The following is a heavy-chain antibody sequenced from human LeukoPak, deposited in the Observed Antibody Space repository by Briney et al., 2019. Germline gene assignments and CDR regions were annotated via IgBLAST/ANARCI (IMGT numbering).Heavy chain of an antibody. CDR1: GGSISSSSYY. J-gene: IGHJ2*01. D-gene: IGHD5-24*01. V-gene: IGHV4-39*01. CDR3: ARTRWLQWLKAVWYFDL. CDR2: IYYSGST. Sequence: SETLCLTCTVSGGSISSSSYYWGWIRQPPGKGLEWIGSIYYSGSTYYNPSLKSRVTISVDTSKNQFSLKLSSVTAADTAVYYCARTRWLQWLKAVWYFDLWGRGTLVTVSS.